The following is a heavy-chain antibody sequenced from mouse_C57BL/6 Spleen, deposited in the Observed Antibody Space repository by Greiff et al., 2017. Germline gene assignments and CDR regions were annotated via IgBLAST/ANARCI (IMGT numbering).Heavy chain of an antibody. Sequence: DVMLVESGGGLVKPGGSLKLSCAASGFTFSDYGMHWVRQAPEKGLEWVAYISSGSSTIYYADTVKGRFTISRDNAKNTLFLQMTSLRSEDTAMYYCARTTVVEYFDVWGTGTTVTVSS. J-gene: IGHJ1*03. V-gene: IGHV5-17*01. CDR3: ARTTVVEYFDV. CDR2: ISSGSSTI. D-gene: IGHD1-1*01. CDR1: GFTFSDYG.